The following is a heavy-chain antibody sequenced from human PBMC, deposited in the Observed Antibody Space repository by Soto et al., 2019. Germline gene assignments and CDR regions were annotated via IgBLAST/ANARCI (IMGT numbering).Heavy chain of an antibody. CDR2: INYSGST. CDR3: ARISKGWFGENWFDP. Sequence: PSETLSLTCTVSGGSISSYYWSWIRQPPGKGLEWIGYINYSGSTNYNPSLKSRVTISVDTSKNQFSLKLSSVTAADTAVYYCARISKGWFGENWFDPWGQGTLVTVS. V-gene: IGHV4-59*01. J-gene: IGHJ5*02. CDR1: GGSISSYY. D-gene: IGHD3-10*01.